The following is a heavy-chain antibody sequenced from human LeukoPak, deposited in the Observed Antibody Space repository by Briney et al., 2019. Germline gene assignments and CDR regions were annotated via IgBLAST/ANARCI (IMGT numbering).Heavy chain of an antibody. CDR1: GGSISSSSYY. Sequence: SETLSLTCTVSGGSISSSSYYWGWIRQPPGKGLEWIGSIYYSGSTYYNPSLKSRVTISVDTSKNQFSLKLSPVTAADTAVYYCARHAKDFWSGYYFDYWGQGTLVTVSS. D-gene: IGHD3-3*01. V-gene: IGHV4-39*01. CDR3: ARHAKDFWSGYYFDY. J-gene: IGHJ4*02. CDR2: IYYSGST.